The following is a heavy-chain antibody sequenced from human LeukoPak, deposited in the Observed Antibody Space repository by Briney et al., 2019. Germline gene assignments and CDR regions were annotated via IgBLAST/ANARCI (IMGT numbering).Heavy chain of an antibody. CDR3: AKSGSGTFRPFS. D-gene: IGHD3-10*01. CDR1: GFTFSSYA. Sequence: SGGSLRLSCAASGFTFSSYAMSWVRQAPGKGLEWVSLISGSGYSTYYADSVKGRFTISRDDSNNMLSLQMNGLRADDTALYYCAKSGSGTFRPFSWGQGTLVTVSS. J-gene: IGHJ5*02. CDR2: ISGSGYST. V-gene: IGHV3-23*01.